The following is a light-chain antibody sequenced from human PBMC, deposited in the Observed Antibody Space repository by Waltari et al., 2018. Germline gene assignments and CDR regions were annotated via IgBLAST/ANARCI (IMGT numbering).Light chain of an antibody. CDR2: AAS. CDR3: QQYYSYPWT. Sequence: AIRITQSPSSLSASTGDRVTITCRACQGISSYLAWYQQKPGKAPKLLIYAASTLQSGVPSRFSGSGSGTDFTLTISCLQSEDFATYYCQQYYSYPWTFGQGTKVEIK. J-gene: IGKJ1*01. V-gene: IGKV1-8*01. CDR1: QGISSY.